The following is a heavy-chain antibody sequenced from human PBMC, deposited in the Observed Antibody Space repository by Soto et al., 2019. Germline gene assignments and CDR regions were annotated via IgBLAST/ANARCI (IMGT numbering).Heavy chain of an antibody. Sequence: AEPLCLTCAGSCGSISISSWRRWVRQPPGKGQGWSSVIFHTGKTNYTPSLEGRVTISVDNSKNPLSLNLNSVTAADTAVYYFTRDSRAAARNRRYCFDYWGQGTLVTVSS. CDR2: IFHTGKT. D-gene: IGHD6-25*01. V-gene: IGHV4-4*02. CDR3: TRDSRAAARNRRYCFDY. J-gene: IGHJ4*02. CDR1: CGSISISSW.